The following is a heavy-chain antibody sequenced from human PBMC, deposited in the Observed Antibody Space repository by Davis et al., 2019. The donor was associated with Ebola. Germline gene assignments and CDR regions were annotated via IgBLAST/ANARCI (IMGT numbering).Heavy chain of an antibody. D-gene: IGHD6-13*01. V-gene: IGHV1-69*13. J-gene: IGHJ6*03. CDR1: GYTFTGYY. CDR3: AREGYSSSWYPSQYYYMDV. Sequence: SVKVSCKASGYTFTGYYMHWVRQAPGQGLEWMGGIIPIFGTANYAQKFQGRVTITADESTSTAYMELSSLRSEDTAVYYCAREGYSSSWYPSQYYYMDVWGKGTTVTVSS. CDR2: IIPIFGTA.